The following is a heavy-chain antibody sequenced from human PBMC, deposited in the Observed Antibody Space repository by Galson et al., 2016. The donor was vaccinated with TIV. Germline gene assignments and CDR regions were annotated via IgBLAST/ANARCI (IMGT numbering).Heavy chain of an antibody. J-gene: IGHJ3*01. D-gene: IGHD4/OR15-4a*01. CDR1: GFTFNDAW. V-gene: IGHV3-15*01. CDR3: TTDPYGVDV. Sequence: SLRLFCAASGFTFNDAWMTWIRQGPGKGLEWVGRIKSKTAGGTTDYAAAVEGRFTISRDDSENTVYLQMNSLKSDDSGVYYCTTDPYGVDVWGHGTMVTVS. CDR2: IKSKTAGGTT.